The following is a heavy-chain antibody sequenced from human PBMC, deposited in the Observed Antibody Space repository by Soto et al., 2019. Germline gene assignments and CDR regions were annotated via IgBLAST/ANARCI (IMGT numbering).Heavy chain of an antibody. D-gene: IGHD3-3*01. CDR1: GYTLTELS. Sequence: GASVKVSCKVSGYTLTELSMHWVRQAPGKGLEWMGGFDPEDGETIYAQKFQGRVTMTEDTSTDTAYMELSSLRSEDTAVYYCACVLRFLEWLLLYFDYWGQGTLVTVSS. CDR3: ACVLRFLEWLLLYFDY. J-gene: IGHJ4*02. V-gene: IGHV1-24*01. CDR2: FDPEDGET.